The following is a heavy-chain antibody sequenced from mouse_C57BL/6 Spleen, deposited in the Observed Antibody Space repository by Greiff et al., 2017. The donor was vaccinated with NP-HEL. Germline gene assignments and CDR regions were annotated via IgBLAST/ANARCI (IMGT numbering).Heavy chain of an antibody. Sequence: EVQLQQSGPELVKPGASVKISCKASGYTFTDYYMNWVKQSHGKSLEWIGDINPNNGGTSYNQKFKGKATLTVDKSSSTAYMELRSLTSEDSAVYYCASQGLLDYYGSSYYAMDYWGQGTSVTVSS. CDR2: INPNNGGT. CDR3: ASQGLLDYYGSSYYAMDY. CDR1: GYTFTDYY. V-gene: IGHV1-26*01. D-gene: IGHD1-1*01. J-gene: IGHJ4*01.